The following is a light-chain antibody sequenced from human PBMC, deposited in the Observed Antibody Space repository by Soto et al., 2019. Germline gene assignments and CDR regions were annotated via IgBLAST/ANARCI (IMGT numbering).Light chain of an antibody. J-gene: IGLJ2*01. CDR2: EVS. Sequence: QTVVTQPASVSGSPGQSITISCTGTSSDVGSYNLVSWYQQHPGKAPKLMIYEVSKRPSGVSNRFSGSKSGNTASLTISGLQAEDEADYYCCSYAGSSTPYVVFGGGTKLTVL. CDR1: SSDVGSYNL. V-gene: IGLV2-23*02. CDR3: CSYAGSSTPYVV.